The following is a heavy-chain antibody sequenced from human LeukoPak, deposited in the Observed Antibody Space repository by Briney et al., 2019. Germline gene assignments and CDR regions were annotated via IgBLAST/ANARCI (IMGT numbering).Heavy chain of an antibody. CDR2: IYSGGST. V-gene: IGHV3-53*01. CDR3: ARERGGHGMDV. CDR1: GFIVSSNY. Sequence: GGSLRLSCAASGFIVSSNYMGWVRQAPGKGLEWVSVIYSGGSTYYADSVKGRFTISRDNSKNTLYLQMNSLRAEDTAVYYCARERGGHGMDVWGQGTTVTVSS. J-gene: IGHJ6*02. D-gene: IGHD2-15*01.